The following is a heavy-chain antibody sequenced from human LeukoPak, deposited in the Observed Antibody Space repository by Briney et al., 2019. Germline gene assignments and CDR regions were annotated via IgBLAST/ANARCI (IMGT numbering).Heavy chain of an antibody. D-gene: IGHD3-9*01. Sequence: GGSLRLSCVASGFTFSSYWMHWVRQDPRKGLVWVSRINGDGKNINYADSVRGRFTISRDNAKNTLYLQMNTLRVEDTAVYYCTRDLMDYDVSTGLHHYYMDVWGQGTTVTVSS. J-gene: IGHJ6*02. CDR3: TRDLMDYDVSTGLHHYYMDV. V-gene: IGHV3-74*01. CDR2: INGDGKNI. CDR1: GFTFSSYW.